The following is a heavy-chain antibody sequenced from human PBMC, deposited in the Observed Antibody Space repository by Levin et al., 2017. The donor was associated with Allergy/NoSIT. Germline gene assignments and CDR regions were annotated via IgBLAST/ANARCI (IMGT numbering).Heavy chain of an antibody. V-gene: IGHV3-7*01. CDR3: AREWRYCSGGSCYSDACDI. CDR1: GFTFSSYW. J-gene: IGHJ3*02. D-gene: IGHD2-15*01. Sequence: GGSLRLSCAASGFTFSSYWMSWVRQAPGKGLEWVANIKQDGSEKYYVDSVKGRFTISRDNAKNSLYLQMNSLRAEDTAVYYCAREWRYCSGGSCYSDACDIWGQGTMVTVS. CDR2: IKQDGSEK.